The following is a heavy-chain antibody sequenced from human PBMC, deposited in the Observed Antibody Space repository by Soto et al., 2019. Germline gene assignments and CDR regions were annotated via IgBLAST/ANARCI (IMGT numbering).Heavy chain of an antibody. CDR3: ARSYYGSGSYWFYGMDV. CDR1: GGTFGNSA. J-gene: IGHJ6*02. V-gene: IGHV1-69*06. CDR2: IIPSFATG. Sequence: ASVKVSYKASGGTFGNSAISWVRQAPGQGLEWMGGIIPSFATGNSAPEFQGRLTITADKSTTTAYMELSSLRSEDTAVYYCARSYYGSGSYWFYGMDVWGQGTTVTVSS. D-gene: IGHD3-10*01.